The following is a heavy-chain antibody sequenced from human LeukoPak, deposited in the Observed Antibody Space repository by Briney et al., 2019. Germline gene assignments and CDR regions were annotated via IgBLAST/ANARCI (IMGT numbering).Heavy chain of an antibody. Sequence: GGSLRLSSAASGFTFSSYEMNWVRQAPGKGLECVGFIRSKTDGGTTDSAAPVKGRFTVSRDDSKNTLYLQMNSLKTEDTAVYYCTTWSSQFDYWGQGTLVTVSS. V-gene: IGHV3-15*01. J-gene: IGHJ4*02. D-gene: IGHD6-6*01. CDR2: IRSKTDGGTT. CDR3: TTWSSQFDY. CDR1: GFTFSSYE.